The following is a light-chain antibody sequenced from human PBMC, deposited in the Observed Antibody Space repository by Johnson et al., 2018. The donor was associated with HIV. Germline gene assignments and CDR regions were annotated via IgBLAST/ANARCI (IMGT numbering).Light chain of an antibody. V-gene: IGLV1-51*01. J-gene: IGLJ1*01. CDR1: NSNIGNNY. CDR2: DNN. CDR3: GTWDSSLSAGNV. Sequence: QSVLTQPPSVSAAPGQKVTISCSGSNSNIGNNYVSWYQQLPGTAPKLLIYDNNKRPSGIPDRFSGSKSGTSATLGIPGLPTGDEADYYCGTWDSSLSAGNVFGTGTKVTVL.